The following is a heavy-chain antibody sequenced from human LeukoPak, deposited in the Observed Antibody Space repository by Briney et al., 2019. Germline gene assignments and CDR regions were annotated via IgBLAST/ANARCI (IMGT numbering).Heavy chain of an antibody. Sequence: GGSLRLSCAASGLTFTNHAMTWVRQAPGKGLEWVSTISDSGGATYYVDSVKGRFTISRDNSKNTVYLQMNSLRVEDTAVYYCARGAKLLWFDPWGQGTLVPVSS. CDR3: ARGAKLLWFDP. CDR2: ISDSGGAT. D-gene: IGHD4-23*01. V-gene: IGHV3-23*01. CDR1: GLTFTNHA. J-gene: IGHJ5*02.